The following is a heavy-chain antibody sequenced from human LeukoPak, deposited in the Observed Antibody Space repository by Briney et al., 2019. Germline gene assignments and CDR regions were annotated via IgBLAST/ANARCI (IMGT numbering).Heavy chain of an antibody. CDR2: ISWNSGSI. CDR1: GFTFDDYA. Sequence: GRSLRLSCAASGFTFDDYAMHWVRQAPGKGLEWVSGISWNSGSIGYADSVKGRFTISRDNAKNSLYLQMDSLRAEDTALYYCAKDRGYYYGSGSTNNWFDPWGQGTLVTVSS. J-gene: IGHJ5*02. D-gene: IGHD3-10*01. V-gene: IGHV3-9*01. CDR3: AKDRGYYYGSGSTNNWFDP.